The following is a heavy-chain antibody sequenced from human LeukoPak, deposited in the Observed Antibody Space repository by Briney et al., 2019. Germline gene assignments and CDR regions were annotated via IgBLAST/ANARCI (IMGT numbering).Heavy chain of an antibody. D-gene: IGHD3-22*01. CDR2: IYYSGST. CDR3: ARVGGDSSGYYYRSFFDY. CDR1: GGSISSYY. V-gene: IGHV4-59*08. Sequence: SETLSLTCTVSGGSISSYYWSWIRQPPGKGLEWIGYIYYSGSTYYNPSLRSRVTISVDTSKNQFSLKLSSVTAADTAVYYCARVGGDSSGYYYRSFFDYWGQGTLVTVSS. J-gene: IGHJ4*02.